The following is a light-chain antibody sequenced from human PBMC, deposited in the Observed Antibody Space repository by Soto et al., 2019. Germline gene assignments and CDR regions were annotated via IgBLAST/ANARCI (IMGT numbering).Light chain of an antibody. CDR2: DTS. Sequence: QAVVTQEPSLTVSPGGTVTLTCGSSTGAVTSGHYPYWFQQKPGQAPRTLIYDTSNKHSWTPARFSGSLLGGKAALTLSGAQPEDEAEYYRLLSYSGAHWVFGGGTKLTVL. V-gene: IGLV7-46*01. CDR1: TGAVTSGHY. J-gene: IGLJ3*02. CDR3: LLSYSGAHWV.